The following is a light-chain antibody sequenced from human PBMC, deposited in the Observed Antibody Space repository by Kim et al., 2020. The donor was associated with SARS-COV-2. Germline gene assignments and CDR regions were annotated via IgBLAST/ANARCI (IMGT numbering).Light chain of an antibody. Sequence: SVSPGERATRSCRASQSVYSSLAWYQQKPGHAPRLLIYGASTRATDIPARFSGSGSGTEFTLTISSLQSEDFAVYYCQQYNNWSTFGQGTKVDIK. J-gene: IGKJ1*01. CDR1: QSVYSS. CDR2: GAS. CDR3: QQYNNWST. V-gene: IGKV3D-15*01.